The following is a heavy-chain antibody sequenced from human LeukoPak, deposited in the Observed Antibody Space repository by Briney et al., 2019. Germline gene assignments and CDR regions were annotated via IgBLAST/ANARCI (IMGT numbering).Heavy chain of an antibody. D-gene: IGHD6-19*01. Sequence: GGTLRLSCAASGFTFSTYGMSWVRQAPGKGLEWVSDISVSGVSTYYADSVKGRFTISRDNSKNTLYLQMNSLRAEDTAVYYCAKVSRSSGLDWGQGTRVTVSS. V-gene: IGHV3-23*01. CDR2: ISVSGVST. CDR3: AKVSRSSGLD. J-gene: IGHJ4*02. CDR1: GFTFSTYG.